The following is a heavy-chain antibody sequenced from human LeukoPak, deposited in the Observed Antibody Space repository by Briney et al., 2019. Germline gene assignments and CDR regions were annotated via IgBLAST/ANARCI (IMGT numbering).Heavy chain of an antibody. D-gene: IGHD3-3*01. Sequence: PGRSLRLSCTASGFTFGDSGMSWFRQAPGKGLEWVGFIRSKAYGGAVEYAASVKGRFTISRDDSKSIAYLLMNGLKTEDTAVYYCSRAPYYDFWCDYWGQGTLVTVSS. J-gene: IGHJ4*02. CDR3: SRAPYYDFWCDY. V-gene: IGHV3-49*03. CDR2: IRSKAYGGAV. CDR1: GFTFGDSG.